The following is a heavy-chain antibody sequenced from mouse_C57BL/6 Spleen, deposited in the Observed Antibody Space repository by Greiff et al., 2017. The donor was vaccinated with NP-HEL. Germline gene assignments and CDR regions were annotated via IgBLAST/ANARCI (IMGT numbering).Heavy chain of an antibody. CDR2: IGPGSGST. CDR3: AMAHYYAMDY. V-gene: IGHV1-77*01. CDR1: GYTFTDYY. Sequence: QVQLQQSGAELVKPGASVKISCKASGYTFTDYYINWVKQRPGQGLEWIGKIGPGSGSTYYNEKLKGKATLAADKSSSTAYMQLSSLTSEDSAVYFCAMAHYYAMDYWGQGTSVTVSS. J-gene: IGHJ4*01.